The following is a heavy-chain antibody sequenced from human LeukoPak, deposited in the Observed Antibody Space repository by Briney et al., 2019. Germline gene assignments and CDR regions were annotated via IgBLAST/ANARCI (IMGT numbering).Heavy chain of an antibody. Sequence: SETLSLTCIVPGGSISSSSYYWAWIRQSPGKGLEWIGTFSSGGSAYYNPSLTSRVSISKDTSDNQFSLRLYSVTAADPAVYYCARKQTGTMYDFWGQGTQVTVSS. D-gene: IGHD1-7*01. CDR1: GGSISSSSYY. V-gene: IGHV4-39*07. CDR3: ARKQTGTMYDF. J-gene: IGHJ4*02. CDR2: FSSGGSA.